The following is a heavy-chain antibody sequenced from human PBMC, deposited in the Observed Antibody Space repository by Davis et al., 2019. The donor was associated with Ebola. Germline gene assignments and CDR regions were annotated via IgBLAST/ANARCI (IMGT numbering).Heavy chain of an antibody. V-gene: IGHV3-30-3*01. D-gene: IGHD4-17*01. CDR2: ISYDGSNK. CDR1: GFTFSSYA. J-gene: IGHJ4*02. Sequence: GESLKISCAASGFTFSSYAMHWVRQAPGKGLEWVAVISYDGSNKYYADSVKGRFTISRDNSKNTLYLQMNSLRAEDTAVYYCARVPYGDYVQGDYFDYWGQGTLVTVSS. CDR3: ARVPYGDYVQGDYFDY.